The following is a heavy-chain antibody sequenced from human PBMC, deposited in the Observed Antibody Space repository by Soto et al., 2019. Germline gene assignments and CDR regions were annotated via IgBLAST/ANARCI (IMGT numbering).Heavy chain of an antibody. D-gene: IGHD2-15*01. J-gene: IGHJ4*02. V-gene: IGHV4-4*07. CDR1: GDSISDYVY. Sequence: QVQLQGSGPGQVKPSETLSLTYTVSGDSISDYVYWSWIRQPAGKGLEWIVRIYTDGTTKYNPSLKSRVTLSLDKSKNQFSLRLSSVTAADTAVYYFAREVRGGFTGIFDQWGRGSRVTVSS. CDR3: AREVRGGFTGIFDQ. CDR2: IYTDGTT.